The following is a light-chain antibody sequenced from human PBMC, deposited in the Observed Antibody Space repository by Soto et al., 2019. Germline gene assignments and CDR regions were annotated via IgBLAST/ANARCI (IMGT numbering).Light chain of an antibody. V-gene: IGKV1-9*01. CDR2: AAS. Sequence: IPLTQSPSFLFASVGDRVTITCRASQDISSYFAWYQQKPGKAPKLLIYAASTLQSGVPSRFSGSGSGTEFTLTISSLQPEDFATYYCQQLNSYPRTFGPGTKVDIK. CDR3: QQLNSYPRT. CDR1: QDISSY. J-gene: IGKJ3*01.